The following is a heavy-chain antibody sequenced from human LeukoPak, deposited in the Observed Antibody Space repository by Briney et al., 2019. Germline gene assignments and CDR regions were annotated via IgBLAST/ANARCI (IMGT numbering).Heavy chain of an antibody. CDR3: ARDQSDSGHFDY. D-gene: IGHD3-22*01. V-gene: IGHV4-61*01. Sequence: SQTLSLTCTVSGGSISSGSYYWSWIRQPPGKGLEWIGYIYYSGSTNYNPSLKSRVTISVDTSKNQFSLKLSSVTAADTAVYYCARDQSDSGHFDYWGQGTLVTVSS. J-gene: IGHJ4*02. CDR1: GGSISSGSYY. CDR2: IYYSGST.